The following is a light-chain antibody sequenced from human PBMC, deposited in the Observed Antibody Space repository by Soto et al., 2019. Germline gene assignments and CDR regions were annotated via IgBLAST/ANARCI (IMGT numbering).Light chain of an antibody. CDR1: QSLLHITGETF. CDR2: EVS. CDR3: MQSTQVPPT. Sequence: MTLTPLSLPFAHGQPSSISCNSSQSLLHITGETFLFWYLQKPGQSPQLLIYEVSTRVSGVPDRFSGSGSGTDFTLEISRVETDDVGIYYCMQSTQVPPTFGPGTRLEI. J-gene: IGKJ5*01. V-gene: IGKV2D-29*02.